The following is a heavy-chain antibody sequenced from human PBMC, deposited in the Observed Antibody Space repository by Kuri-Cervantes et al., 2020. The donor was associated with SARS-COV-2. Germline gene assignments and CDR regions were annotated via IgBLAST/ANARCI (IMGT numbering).Heavy chain of an antibody. V-gene: IGHV1-2*04. D-gene: IGHD6-6*01. CDR3: ARDPGYSSSSVYYCYGMDV. Sequence: ASVKVSCKASGYTFTSYDINWVRQATGQGLEWMGWINPNSGGTNYAQKFQGWVTMTRDTSISTAYMELSRLRSDDTAVYYCARDPGYSSSSVYYCYGMDVWGQGTTVTVSS. CDR2: INPNSGGT. J-gene: IGHJ6*02. CDR1: GYTFTSYD.